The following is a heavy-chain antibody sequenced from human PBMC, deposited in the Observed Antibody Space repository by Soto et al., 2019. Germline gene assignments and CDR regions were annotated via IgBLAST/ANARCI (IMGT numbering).Heavy chain of an antibody. Sequence: PGGSLRLSCAASGFTFSSYGMHWVRQAPGKGLEWVAVISYDGSNKYYADSVKGRFTISRDNSKNTLYLQMNSLRAEDTAVYYCENALSSLNEYYWGQGTMVTVYS. D-gene: IGHD3-16*02. CDR2: ISYDGSNK. CDR1: GFTFSSYG. V-gene: IGHV3-30*18. J-gene: IGHJ4*02. CDR3: ENALSSLNEYY.